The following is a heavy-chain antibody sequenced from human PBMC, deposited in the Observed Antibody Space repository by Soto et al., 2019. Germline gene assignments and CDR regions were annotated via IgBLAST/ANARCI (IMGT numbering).Heavy chain of an antibody. CDR2: ITHSGST. CDR1: GGSFSGYY. Sequence: QVQLQQWGAGLLKPSETLSLTCAVYGGSFSGYYWSWIRQPPGKGLEWIGEITHSGSTNYNPSLNRRVTISADTSKNQFSLKLSSVTAADTAVYYCARAGCSGGSCYSSDDTFDYWGQGTLVTVSS. D-gene: IGHD2-15*01. J-gene: IGHJ4*02. CDR3: ARAGCSGGSCYSSDDTFDY. V-gene: IGHV4-34*01.